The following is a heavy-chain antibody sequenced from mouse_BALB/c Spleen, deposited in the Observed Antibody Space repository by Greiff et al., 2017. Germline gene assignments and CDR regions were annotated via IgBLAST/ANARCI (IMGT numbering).Heavy chain of an antibody. CDR1: GYAFSSYW. V-gene: IGHV1-80*01. D-gene: IGHD2-1*01. Sequence: QVQLQQSGAELVRPGSSVKISCKASGYAFSSYWMNWVKQRPGQGLEWIGWVYPGNVNTKYNEKFKGKATLTADKSSSTAYMQLSSLTSEDSAVYFCARGGNYVAMDYWGQGTSVTVSS. J-gene: IGHJ4*01. CDR3: ARGGNYVAMDY. CDR2: VYPGNVNT.